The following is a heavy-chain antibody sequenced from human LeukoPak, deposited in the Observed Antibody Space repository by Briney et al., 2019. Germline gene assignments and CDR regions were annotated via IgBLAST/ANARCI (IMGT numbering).Heavy chain of an antibody. J-gene: IGHJ5*02. CDR2: IKQDGSEK. CDR3: ARHAEVGTLFGVLSRYNWFDP. CDR1: GFSFSYYW. Sequence: GGSLRLSCAASGFSFSYYWMSWVRQAPGKGLECVANIKQDGSEKYYVDSVKGRFTISRDNAKKSLYLQMNSLRAEDTAVYYCARHAEVGTLFGVLSRYNWFDPWGQGALVTVSS. V-gene: IGHV3-7*01. D-gene: IGHD3-3*01.